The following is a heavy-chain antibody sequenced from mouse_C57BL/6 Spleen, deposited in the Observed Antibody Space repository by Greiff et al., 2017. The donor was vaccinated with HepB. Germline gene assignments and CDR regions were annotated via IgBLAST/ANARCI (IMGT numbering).Heavy chain of an antibody. CDR3: ARRELGTEDYFDY. CDR2: ISNGGGST. Sequence: EVHLVESGGGLVQPGGSLKLSCAASGFTFSDSYMYWVRQTPEKRLEWVAYISNGGGSTYYPDTVKGRFTISRDNAKNTLYLQMSRLKSEDTAMYYCARRELGTEDYFDYWGQGTTLTVSS. D-gene: IGHD4-1*01. J-gene: IGHJ2*01. V-gene: IGHV5-12*01. CDR1: GFTFSDSY.